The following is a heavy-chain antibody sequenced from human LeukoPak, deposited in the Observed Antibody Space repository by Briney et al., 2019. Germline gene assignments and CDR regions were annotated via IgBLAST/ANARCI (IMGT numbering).Heavy chain of an antibody. CDR2: MNPNSGNT. CDR1: GYTFTSYD. J-gene: IGHJ4*02. D-gene: IGHD6-6*01. CDR3: AREASIAAAYDY. Sequence: ASVKVSCKASGYTFTSYDINWVRQATGQGLEWMGWMNPNSGNTGYAQKFQGRVTMTRNTSISTAYMGLSSLRSEDTAVYYCAREASIAAAYDYWGQGTLVTVSS. V-gene: IGHV1-8*01.